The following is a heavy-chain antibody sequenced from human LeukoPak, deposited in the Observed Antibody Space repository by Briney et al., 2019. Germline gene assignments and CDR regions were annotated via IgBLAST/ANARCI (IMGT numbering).Heavy chain of an antibody. CDR1: AFTYSSYA. V-gene: IGHV3-74*01. D-gene: IGHD3-22*01. J-gene: IGHJ3*02. CDR3: ARDLWKYYYDSSGYYGPRDDAFDI. Sequence: GGSLRLSCAASAFTYSSYAMHWVRQAPGKGLVWVSRINSDGSSTSYADSVKGRFTISRDNAKNTLYLQMNSLRAEDTAVYYCARDLWKYYYDSSGYYGPRDDAFDIWGQGTMVTVSS. CDR2: INSDGSST.